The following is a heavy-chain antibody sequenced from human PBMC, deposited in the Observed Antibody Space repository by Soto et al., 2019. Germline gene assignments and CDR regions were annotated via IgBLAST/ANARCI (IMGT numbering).Heavy chain of an antibody. J-gene: IGHJ4*02. CDR2: ISWNSGSI. V-gene: IGHV3-9*01. CDR1: GFTFDDYA. D-gene: IGHD5-12*01. Sequence: EVQLVESGGGLVQPGRSLRLSCAASGFTFDDYAMHWVRQAPGKGLEWVSGISWNSGSIGYADSVKGRFTISRDNAKNSLYLQMNSLRAEDTALYYCAKGAVEMATISHFDYWGQGTLVTVSS. CDR3: AKGAVEMATISHFDY.